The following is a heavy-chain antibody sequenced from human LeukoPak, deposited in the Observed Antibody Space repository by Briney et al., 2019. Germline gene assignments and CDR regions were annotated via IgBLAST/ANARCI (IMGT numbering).Heavy chain of an antibody. V-gene: IGHV1-2*06. CDR2: INPNSGGT. D-gene: IGHD2-2*01. CDR1: GYTFSDYY. Sequence: ASVKVSCKASGYTFSDYYMHWVRQAPGQGLEWMGRINPNSGGTTYAQNFQGRVTMTRDTSISTAYMELSSLRSDDTAVYYCARDGGYYSPTSCALDYMDVWGKGTTVTVSS. CDR3: ARDGGYYSPTSCALDYMDV. J-gene: IGHJ6*03.